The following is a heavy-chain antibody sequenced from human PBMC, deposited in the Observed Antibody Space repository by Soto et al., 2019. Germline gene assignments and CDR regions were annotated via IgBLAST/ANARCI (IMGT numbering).Heavy chain of an antibody. J-gene: IGHJ6*02. D-gene: IGHD2-2*01. CDR3: ARVPGGYCSSTSCWEYYYYGMDV. CDR1: GGSISSYY. V-gene: IGHV4-59*01. Sequence: SETLSLTCTVSGGSISSYYWSWIRQPPGKGLEWIGYIYYSGSTHYNPSLKSRVTISVDTSKNQFSLKLSSVTAADTAVYYCARVPGGYCSSTSCWEYYYYGMDVWGQGTTVTVSS. CDR2: IYYSGST.